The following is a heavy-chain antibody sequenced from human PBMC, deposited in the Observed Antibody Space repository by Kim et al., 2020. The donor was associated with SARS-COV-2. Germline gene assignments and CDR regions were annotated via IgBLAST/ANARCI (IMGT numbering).Heavy chain of an antibody. CDR2: IYPIDSDT. D-gene: IGHD2-15*01. Sequence: GESLKISCQGSGHNFLTYWIAWVRQMPGKGLEWMGIIYPIDSDTRYNPSFQGQVTISADKSISTAYLQWSSLKASDTAIYYCARCTGGSPYRGGGDGMDVWGQGTTVTVSS. J-gene: IGHJ6*02. CDR3: ARCTGGSPYRGGGDGMDV. V-gene: IGHV5-51*01. CDR1: GHNFLTYW.